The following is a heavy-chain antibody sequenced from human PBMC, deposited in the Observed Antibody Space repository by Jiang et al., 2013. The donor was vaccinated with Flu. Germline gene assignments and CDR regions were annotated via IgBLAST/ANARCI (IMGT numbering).Heavy chain of an antibody. CDR2: VSARSDFT. V-gene: IGHV3-23*01. D-gene: IGHD5-18*01. CDR1: GFTFSSYA. CDR3: AKEPSYTAMDFYYFDY. J-gene: IGHJ4*02. Sequence: QLLESGGGLVXPGGSLRLSCAASGFTFSSYAMSWVRQAPGKGLEWVSDVSARSDFTYYADSVKGRFTISRDNSKNTLYLQMISLRAEDTAVYYCAKEPSYTAMDFYYFDYWGQGTLVTVSS.